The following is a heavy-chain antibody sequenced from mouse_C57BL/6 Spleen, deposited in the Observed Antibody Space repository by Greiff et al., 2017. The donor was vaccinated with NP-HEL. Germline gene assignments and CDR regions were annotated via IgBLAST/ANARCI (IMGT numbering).Heavy chain of an antibody. CDR1: GYTFTDYN. CDR3: ARLLRYPWYFDV. J-gene: IGHJ1*03. CDR2: INPNNGGT. D-gene: IGHD1-1*01. Sequence: VQLQQSGPELVKPGASVKMSCKASGYTFTDYNMHWVKQSHGKSLEWIGYINPNNGGTSYNQKFKGKATLTVNKSSSTAYMELRSLTSEDSAVYYCARLLRYPWYFDVWGTGTTVTVSS. V-gene: IGHV1-22*01.